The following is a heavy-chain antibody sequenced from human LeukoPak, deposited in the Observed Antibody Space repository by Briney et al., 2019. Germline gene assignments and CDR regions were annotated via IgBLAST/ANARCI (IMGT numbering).Heavy chain of an antibody. CDR1: GYTLTELS. Sequence: ASVKVSCKASGYTLTELSMHWVRQAPGKGLEWMGGFDPEDGETIYAQKFQGRVTMTEDTSTDTAYMELSSLRSEDTAVYYCATIRVYYGSGSYPFDYWGQGTLVTVSS. CDR2: FDPEDGET. CDR3: ATIRVYYGSGSYPFDY. D-gene: IGHD3-10*01. J-gene: IGHJ4*02. V-gene: IGHV1-24*01.